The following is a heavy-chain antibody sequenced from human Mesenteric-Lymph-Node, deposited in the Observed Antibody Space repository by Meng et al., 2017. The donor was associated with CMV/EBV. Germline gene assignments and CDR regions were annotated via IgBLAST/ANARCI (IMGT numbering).Heavy chain of an antibody. CDR2: IKQDGSVK. CDR1: GFTFSNFW. D-gene: IGHD4-17*01. Sequence: GESLKISCAASGFTFSNFWMSWVRQAPGKGLEWVANIKQDGSVKYYVDSVKGRFAISRDNAKNSLYLQMNSLRAEDTAVYYCARDGEGGDYGEWGQGTLVTVSS. CDR3: ARDGEGGDYGE. J-gene: IGHJ4*02. V-gene: IGHV3-7*01.